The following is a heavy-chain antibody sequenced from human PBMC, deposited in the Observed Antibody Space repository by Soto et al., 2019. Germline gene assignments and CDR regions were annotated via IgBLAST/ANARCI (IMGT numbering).Heavy chain of an antibody. CDR2: INPSGGST. D-gene: IGHD2-8*01. V-gene: IGHV1-46*01. J-gene: IGHJ4*02. Sequence: QVQLVQSGAEVKNPGASVKVSCTASGYTFTHYYIHWVRQAPGQGLEWMGMINPSGGSTSYAQTFQGSLTMTTDTSTNAVYMALSSLRSEDPAVYYCARPPFPGCINAICYPLDFLGQGALGTVSA. CDR1: GYTFTHYY. CDR3: ARPPFPGCINAICYPLDF.